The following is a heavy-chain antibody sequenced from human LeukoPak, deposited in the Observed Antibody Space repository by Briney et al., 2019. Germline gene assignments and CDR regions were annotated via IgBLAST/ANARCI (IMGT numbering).Heavy chain of an antibody. CDR3: ARGGYYYDSSGYYTPHLYFDL. CDR1: GGSISSGGYY. Sequence: SQTLSLTCTVSGGSISSGGYYWSWIRQHPGKGLEWIGYIYYSGSTYYNPSLKSRVTISVDTSKNQFSLKLSSVTAADTAVYYCARGGYYYDSSGYYTPHLYFDLWGRGTLVTVSS. CDR2: IYYSGST. D-gene: IGHD3-22*01. J-gene: IGHJ2*01. V-gene: IGHV4-31*03.